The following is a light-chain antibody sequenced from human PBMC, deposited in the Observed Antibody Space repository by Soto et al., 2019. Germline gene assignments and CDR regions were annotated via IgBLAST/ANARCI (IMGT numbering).Light chain of an antibody. CDR3: QSADISLSGNWV. CDR2: GNS. CDR1: SSNIGAGFD. Sequence: QSVLTQPPSVSGAPGQRVTISCTGSSSNIGAGFDVHWYQQFPGTAPKLLMYGNSKRPSGVPDRFSGSKSGTSASLAITGLQAEDEADYYCQSADISLSGNWVFGGGTKLTVL. J-gene: IGLJ3*02. V-gene: IGLV1-40*01.